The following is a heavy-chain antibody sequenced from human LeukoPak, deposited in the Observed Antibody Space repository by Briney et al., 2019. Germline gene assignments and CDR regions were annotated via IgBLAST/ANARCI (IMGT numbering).Heavy chain of an antibody. CDR2: INPNSGGT. J-gene: IGHJ1*01. CDR3: ATFDSEGFEYFQH. D-gene: IGHD3-22*01. Sequence: ASVKVSCKASGYTFTGYYMHWVRQAPGQGLEWMGWINPNSGGTNYAQKFQGRVTMTRDTSISTAYMELSRLGSDDTAVYYCATFDSEGFEYFQHWGQGTLVTVSS. V-gene: IGHV1-2*02. CDR1: GYTFTGYY.